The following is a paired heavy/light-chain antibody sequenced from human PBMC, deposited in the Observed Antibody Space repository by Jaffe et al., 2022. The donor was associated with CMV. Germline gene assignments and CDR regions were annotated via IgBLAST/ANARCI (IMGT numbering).Heavy chain of an antibody. CDR2: ISGSGGST. CDR3: ARQLTYYDYVWGSYRYPDWYFDL. CDR1: GFTFSSYA. Sequence: EVQLLESGGGLVQPGGSLRLSCAASGFTFSSYAMSWVRQAPGKGLEWVSAISGSGGSTYYADSVKGRFTISRDNSKNTLYLQMNSLRAEDTAVYYCARQLTYYDYVWGSYRYPDWYFDLWGRGTLVTVSS. V-gene: IGHV3-23*01. J-gene: IGHJ2*01. D-gene: IGHD3-16*02.
Light chain of an antibody. J-gene: IGKJ5*01. CDR3: QQART. Sequence: DIQMTQSPSSVSASVGDRVTITCRASQGISSWLAWYQQKPGKAPKLLIYAASSLQSGVPSRFSGSGSGTDFTLTISSLQPEDFATYYCQQARTFGQGTRLEIK. CDR1: QGISSW. V-gene: IGKV1-12*01. CDR2: AAS.